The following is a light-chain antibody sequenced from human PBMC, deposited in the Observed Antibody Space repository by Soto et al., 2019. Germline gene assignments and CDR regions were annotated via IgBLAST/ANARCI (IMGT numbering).Light chain of an antibody. CDR1: QRISDQ. Sequence: DIQMTQFPSSLSASVGDRVTITCRASQRISDQVNWYQQKPGKAPKLLIFNTSNLQSGVPSRFGGWGSGTEFTLTISSLQREDFATYYCQQSYTTPGFGQGTKVEIK. J-gene: IGKJ1*01. CDR3: QQSYTTPG. V-gene: IGKV1-39*01. CDR2: NTS.